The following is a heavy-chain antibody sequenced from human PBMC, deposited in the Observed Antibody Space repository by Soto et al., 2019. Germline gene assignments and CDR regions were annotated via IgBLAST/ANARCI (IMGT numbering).Heavy chain of an antibody. D-gene: IGHD1-7*01. CDR1: GFTFSNAW. CDR3: TTGAGLYNWNSLDY. V-gene: IGHV3-15*01. Sequence: GGSLRLSCAASGFTFSNAWMSWVRQAPGKGLEWVGRIKSKTDGGTTDYAAPVKGRLTISRDDAKHTLYLQMNSLKTEYTSVYYRTTGAGLYNWNSLDYWGQGTMVTVSS. J-gene: IGHJ4*02. CDR2: IKSKTDGGTT.